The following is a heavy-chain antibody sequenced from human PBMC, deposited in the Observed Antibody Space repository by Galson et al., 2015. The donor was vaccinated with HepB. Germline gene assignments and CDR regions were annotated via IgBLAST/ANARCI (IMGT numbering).Heavy chain of an antibody. V-gene: IGHV3-23*01. D-gene: IGHD3-22*01. CDR1: GFTLSNYA. CDR3: AKDRIEEVYFAFDL. J-gene: IGHJ3*01. Sequence: SLRLSCAASGFTLSNYAVSWVRQAPGKGLEWVSAFSANNGRTYYSDSVKGRFAISTDNSKNTLYLQMDSLRAEDTALYYCAKDRIEEVYFAFDLWGQGTMVTVSS. CDR2: FSANNGRT.